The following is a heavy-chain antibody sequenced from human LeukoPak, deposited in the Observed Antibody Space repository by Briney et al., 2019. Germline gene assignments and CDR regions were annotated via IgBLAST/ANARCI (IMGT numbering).Heavy chain of an antibody. CDR2: ISSSGST. Sequence: GGSLRLSCEASGFTFSSNAMSWVRQAPGKGLEWVSAISSSGSTYYADSVKGRFTISRDISKNTLYLQMNSLRSEDTAVYYCAKRGSREYDYWGQGAPVTVSS. CDR3: AKRGSREYDY. CDR1: GFTFSSNA. J-gene: IGHJ4*02. V-gene: IGHV3-23*01. D-gene: IGHD2/OR15-2a*01.